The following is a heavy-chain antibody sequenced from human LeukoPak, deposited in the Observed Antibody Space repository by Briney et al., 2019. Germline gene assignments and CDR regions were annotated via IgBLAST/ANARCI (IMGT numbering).Heavy chain of an antibody. V-gene: IGHV3-48*04. D-gene: IGHD3-10*02. CDR3: AELGITMIGGV. Sequence: GGSLRLSCAASGFTLSSYWMHWVRQAPGKGLEWVSYISSSGSTIYYADSVKGRFTISRDNAKNSLYLQMNSLRAEDTAVYYCAELGITMIGGVWGKGTTVTISS. CDR2: ISSSGSTI. J-gene: IGHJ6*04. CDR1: GFTLSSYW.